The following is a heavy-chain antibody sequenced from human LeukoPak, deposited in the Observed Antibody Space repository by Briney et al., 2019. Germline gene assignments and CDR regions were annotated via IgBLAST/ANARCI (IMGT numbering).Heavy chain of an antibody. D-gene: IGHD3-10*01. CDR3: ASDRIWFGESTNEY. Sequence: SETLSLTCAVSGGSFSGYSWSWIRQPPGKGLEWIGEINHSGSTNYNPSLKSRVTISVDTSKNQFSLRLISVTAADTAFYYCASDRIWFGESTNEYWGQGTLVTVSS. CDR2: INHSGST. CDR1: GGSFSGYS. V-gene: IGHV4-34*01. J-gene: IGHJ4*02.